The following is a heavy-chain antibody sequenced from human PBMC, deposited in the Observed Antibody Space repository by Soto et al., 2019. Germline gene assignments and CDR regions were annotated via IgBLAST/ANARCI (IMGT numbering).Heavy chain of an antibody. CDR2: IYYSGTT. CDR3: VREIVDSFESSGYHDH. J-gene: IGHJ4*02. V-gene: IGHV4-30-4*01. CDR1: GGSINSYTNY. Sequence: SETLSLTCSVSGGSINSYTNYWSWIRQTPSRGLECIGYIYYSGTTYYNPSLKSRVTISIDTSKNQFSLSLTSVVAADTAVYYCVREIVDSFESSGYHDHWGQGTLVTVSS. D-gene: IGHD3-22*01.